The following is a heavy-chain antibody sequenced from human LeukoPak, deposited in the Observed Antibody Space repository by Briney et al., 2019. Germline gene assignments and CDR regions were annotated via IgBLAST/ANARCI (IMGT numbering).Heavy chain of an antibody. J-gene: IGHJ4*02. Sequence: GGSLRLSCAASGFTFSSYGMHWVRQAPGKGLEWVAFIRYDGSNKYYADSVKGRFTISRDNSKNTLYLQMNSLRAEDTAVYYCAKVGADYGGNSRYASTLVHFDYWGQGTLVTVSS. CDR3: AKVGADYGGNSRYASTLVHFDY. D-gene: IGHD4-23*01. V-gene: IGHV3-30*02. CDR1: GFTFSSYG. CDR2: IRYDGSNK.